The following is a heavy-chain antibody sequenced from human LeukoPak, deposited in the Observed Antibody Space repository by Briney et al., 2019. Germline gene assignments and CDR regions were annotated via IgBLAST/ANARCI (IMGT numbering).Heavy chain of an antibody. J-gene: IGHJ4*02. D-gene: IGHD5-12*01. Sequence: GGSLRLSCAASGFTFSSYAMHWVRQAPGKGLEWVSTISVSGAGTYYADSVKGRFTISRDTSKNTLYLQMNSLRVEDTAIYYCAKGLSGYVPFDYWGQGTLVTVSS. V-gene: IGHV3-23*01. CDR2: ISVSGAGT. CDR3: AKGLSGYVPFDY. CDR1: GFTFSSYA.